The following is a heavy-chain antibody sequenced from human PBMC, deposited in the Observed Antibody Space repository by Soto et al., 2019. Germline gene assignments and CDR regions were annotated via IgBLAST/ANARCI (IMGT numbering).Heavy chain of an antibody. CDR1: GFTFSDYY. J-gene: IGHJ4*02. D-gene: IGHD6-13*01. CDR3: ARAFSAAAPAY. CDR2: ISSSSTYT. Sequence: GGSLRLSCAASGFTFSDYYMNWIRQAPGKGLEWISYISSSSTYTNYADSVKGRFTISRDNAKNSLYLQMNSLRAEDTAVYYCARAFSAAAPAYWGQGTLVTVSS. V-gene: IGHV3-11*06.